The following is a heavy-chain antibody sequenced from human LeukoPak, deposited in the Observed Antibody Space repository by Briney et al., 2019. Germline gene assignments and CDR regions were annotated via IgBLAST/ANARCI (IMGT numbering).Heavy chain of an antibody. D-gene: IGHD3-22*01. Sequence: GGSLRLSCAASGFTFSSYATSWVRQAPGKGLEWVSAISGSGGSTYYADSVKGRFTISRDNSKNTLYLQMNSLRAEDTAVYYCAKDRSDDYYDSSGYPIDAFDIWGQGTMVTVSS. CDR3: AKDRSDDYYDSSGYPIDAFDI. CDR2: ISGSGGST. J-gene: IGHJ3*02. V-gene: IGHV3-23*01. CDR1: GFTFSSYA.